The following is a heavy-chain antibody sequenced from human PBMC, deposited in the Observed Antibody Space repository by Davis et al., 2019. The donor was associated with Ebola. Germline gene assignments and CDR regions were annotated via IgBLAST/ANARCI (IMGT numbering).Heavy chain of an antibody. CDR3: ARDSEYYDFWSGYYTYYYYGMDV. J-gene: IGHJ6*02. CDR2: ITSDGSST. D-gene: IGHD3-3*01. CDR1: GFTFSKYW. Sequence: GESLKISCAASGFTFSKYWMHWVRQSPGKGLVWVSRITSDGSSTSYADSEKGRFTISRDNAKNTLYLQMNSLRAEDTAVYYCARDSEYYDFWSGYYTYYYYGMDVWGQGTTVTVSS. V-gene: IGHV3-74*01.